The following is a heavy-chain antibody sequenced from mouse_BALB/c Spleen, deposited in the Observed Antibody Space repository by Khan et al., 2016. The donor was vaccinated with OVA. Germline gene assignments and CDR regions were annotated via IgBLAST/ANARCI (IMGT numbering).Heavy chain of an antibody. J-gene: IGHJ3*01. V-gene: IGHV1-9*01. CDR2: ILPGSGST. CDR3: ASSEVTGPLAWFAY. D-gene: IGHD4-1*01. CDR1: GYTFSSYW. Sequence: QVQLQQSGAELMKPGASVKISCKATGYTFSSYWIEWVKQRPGHGLEWIGEILPGSGSTNYNEKFKGKATFTAATSSNTATLQLSSLTSEDSAVDYCASSEVTGPLAWFAYWGQGTLVTGSA.